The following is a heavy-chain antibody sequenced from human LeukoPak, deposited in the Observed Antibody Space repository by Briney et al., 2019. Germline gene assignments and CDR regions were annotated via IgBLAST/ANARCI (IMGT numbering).Heavy chain of an antibody. V-gene: IGHV7-4-1*02. Sequence: ASVKVSCKTSGYSENFYGITWVRQVAGQGLEWMGWINTNTGNPTYAQGFTGRFVFSLDTSVSTAYLQISSLKAEDTAVYYCARGRGLGGYYYPYYYYYMDVWGKGTTVTVSS. J-gene: IGHJ6*03. D-gene: IGHD3-22*01. CDR1: GYSENFYG. CDR3: ARGRGLGGYYYPYYYYYMDV. CDR2: INTNTGNP.